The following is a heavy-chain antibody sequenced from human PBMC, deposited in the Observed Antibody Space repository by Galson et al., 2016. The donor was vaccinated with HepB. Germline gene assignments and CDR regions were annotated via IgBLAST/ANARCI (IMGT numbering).Heavy chain of an antibody. D-gene: IGHD1-26*01. Sequence: SVKVSCKASGYIFSSFGISWVRQAPGQGLEWMEWTSGYTDKTNYARRFQGRVTMTKETTTRTVYMELRSLTSDDTGVYYCARDWEEEAPVVVDYWGRGTLVTVSS. CDR1: GYIFSSFG. CDR2: TSGYTDKT. J-gene: IGHJ2*01. V-gene: IGHV1-18*01. CDR3: ARDWEEEAPVVVDY.